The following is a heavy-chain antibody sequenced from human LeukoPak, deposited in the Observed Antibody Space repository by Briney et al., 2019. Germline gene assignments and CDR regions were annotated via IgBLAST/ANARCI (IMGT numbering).Heavy chain of an antibody. CDR3: AKSGYNRFDY. J-gene: IGHJ4*02. CDR1: GFTFSSYG. V-gene: IGHV3-23*01. D-gene: IGHD5-24*01. Sequence: PGGSLRLSCAASGFTFSSYGMSWVRQAPGKGLEWVPAISGSGGSTYYADSVKGRFTISRDNSKNTLYLQMNSLRVEDTAVYYCAKSGYNRFDYWGQGTLVTVSS. CDR2: ISGSGGST.